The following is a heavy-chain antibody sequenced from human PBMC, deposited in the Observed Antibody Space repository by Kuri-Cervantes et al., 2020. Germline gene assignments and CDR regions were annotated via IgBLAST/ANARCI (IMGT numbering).Heavy chain of an antibody. V-gene: IGHV3-11*01. CDR2: ISSSGSTI. CDR1: GFSFSGYW. J-gene: IGHJ6*02. CDR3: AKEYCSSTSCYLSYYYYYGMDV. D-gene: IGHD2-2*01. Sequence: GESLKISCAASGFSFSGYWMHWVRQAPGKGLEWVSYISSSGSTIYYADSVKGRFTISRDNAKNSLYLQMNSLRAEDTAVYYCAKEYCSSTSCYLSYYYYYGMDVWGQGTTVTVSS.